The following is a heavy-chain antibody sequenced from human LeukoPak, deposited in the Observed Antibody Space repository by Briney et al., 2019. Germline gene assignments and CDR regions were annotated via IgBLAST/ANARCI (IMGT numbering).Heavy chain of an antibody. Sequence: SAKVSCKASGGTFSSYAISWVRQAPGQGLEWMGGIIPIFGTANYAQKFQGRVTITADESTSTAYMELSSLRSEDTAVYYCARSRQLLSGPDYYYGMDVWGQGTTVTVSS. CDR1: GGTFSSYA. D-gene: IGHD3-3*01. V-gene: IGHV1-69*13. CDR2: IIPIFGTA. CDR3: ARSRQLLSGPDYYYGMDV. J-gene: IGHJ6*02.